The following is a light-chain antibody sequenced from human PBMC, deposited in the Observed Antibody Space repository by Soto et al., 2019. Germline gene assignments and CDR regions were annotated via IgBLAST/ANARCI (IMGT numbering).Light chain of an antibody. CDR1: SSDVGGYNY. V-gene: IGLV2-11*01. CDR2: DVS. CDR3: CSYAGRVVV. J-gene: IGLJ2*01. Sequence: QSVLTQPRSVSGSPGQSVTISCTGTSSDVGGYNYVSWYQQHPGKAPKLMIYDVSKRPSGVPDRFSGSKSGNTASLTISGLQAEDEADYYCCSYAGRVVVFGGATKVTVL.